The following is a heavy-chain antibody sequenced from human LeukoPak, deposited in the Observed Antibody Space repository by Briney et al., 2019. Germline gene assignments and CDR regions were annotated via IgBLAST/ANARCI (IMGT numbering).Heavy chain of an antibody. CDR1: GGSISSSSYY. Sequence: SETLSLTCTVSGGSISSSSYYWGWIRQPPGKGLEWIGSIYYSGSTYYNPSLKSRVTISVDTSKNQFSLKLSSVTAADTAVYYCARLGALQWIQLWLPSSWFDPWGQGTLVTVSS. J-gene: IGHJ5*02. D-gene: IGHD5-18*01. V-gene: IGHV4-39*01. CDR2: IYYSGST. CDR3: ARLGALQWIQLWLPSSWFDP.